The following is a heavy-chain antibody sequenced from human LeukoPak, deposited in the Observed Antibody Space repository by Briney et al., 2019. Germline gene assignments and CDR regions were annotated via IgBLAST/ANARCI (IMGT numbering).Heavy chain of an antibody. CDR2: IYSGDSGEST. Sequence: GGSLRLSCAAFGFTVSSNYMSWVRQAPGKGLEWVSVIYSGDSGESTYYAEFVKGRFTISRDNSKNTLYLQMNSLRAEDTAVYYCARDVPFDIWGQGTMVTVSS. J-gene: IGHJ3*02. CDR1: GFTVSSNY. CDR3: ARDVPFDI. V-gene: IGHV3-53*01.